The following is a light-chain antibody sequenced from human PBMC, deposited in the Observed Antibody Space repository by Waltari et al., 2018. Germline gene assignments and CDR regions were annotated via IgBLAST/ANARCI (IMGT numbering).Light chain of an antibody. CDR2: RNN. J-gene: IGLJ2*01. V-gene: IGLV1-40*01. Sequence: QSVLTQPPSVSGAPGRRVTISCTGTTSNIGALSDVHWSQQLPGTAPHLLIYRNNNRPSGVPDRFPGSRSGTSAYLAIPVLHAGDEAQYDCQSFDSSLSGVVFGGGTKLTVL. CDR1: TSNIGALSD. CDR3: QSFDSSLSGVV.